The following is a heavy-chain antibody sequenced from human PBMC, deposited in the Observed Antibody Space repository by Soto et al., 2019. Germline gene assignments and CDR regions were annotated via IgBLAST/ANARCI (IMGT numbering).Heavy chain of an antibody. D-gene: IGHD3-10*01. CDR1: GYIFTGYY. CDR3: ARDPYGSGTPDYYYGMDV. J-gene: IGHJ6*02. Sequence: ASVKVSCKASGYIFTGYYMHWVRQAPGQGLECMGWINPNSGDTNYAQKFQGRVTMNRDTSISTVYMELSRLRSDDTAVYFCARDPYGSGTPDYYYGMDVWGQGTTVTVSS. CDR2: INPNSGDT. V-gene: IGHV1-2*02.